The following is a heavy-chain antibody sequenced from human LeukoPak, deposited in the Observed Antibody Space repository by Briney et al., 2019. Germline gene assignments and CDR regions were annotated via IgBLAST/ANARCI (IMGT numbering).Heavy chain of an antibody. D-gene: IGHD5-12*01. J-gene: IGHJ4*02. CDR3: ARDDRGYTGYDTLDY. Sequence: GASVTVSCKASGYIFTSCYIHWVRQAPGLGLEWLGLINPNGGGTTYSQKFQGRVTMTRDMSTSTVYMELSSLRSEDTAVYYCARDDRGYTGYDTLDYWGQGTLVSVSS. CDR2: INPNGGGT. CDR1: GYIFTSCY. V-gene: IGHV1-46*01.